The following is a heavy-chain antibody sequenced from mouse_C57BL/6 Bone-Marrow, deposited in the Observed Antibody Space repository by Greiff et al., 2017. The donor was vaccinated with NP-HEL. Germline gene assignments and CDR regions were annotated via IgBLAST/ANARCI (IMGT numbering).Heavy chain of an antibody. CDR2: IYYSGTI. D-gene: IGHD1-1*01. J-gene: IGHJ1*03. CDR1: GISITTGNYR. CDR3: ARDYYGSSSWYFDV. V-gene: IGHV3-5*01. Sequence: EVKLVESGPGLVKPSQTVFLTCTVTGISITTGNYRWSWIRQFPGNKLEWIGYIYYSGTITYNPSLTSRTTITRDTPKNQFFLEMNSLTAEDTATYYCARDYYGSSSWYFDVWGTGTTVTVSS.